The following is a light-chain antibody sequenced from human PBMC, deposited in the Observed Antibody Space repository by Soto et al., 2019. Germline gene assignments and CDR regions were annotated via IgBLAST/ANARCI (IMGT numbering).Light chain of an antibody. CDR3: LLFHGDGKV. J-gene: IGLJ2*01. V-gene: IGLV7-43*01. Sequence: QTVVTQEPSLTVSPGGTVTLTCDSNTGAVTSGYYPNRFQQKPGQAPRALIYSTSNRNSWTPALSSGSLLGGKAALTLSGVQPEDEADYYCLLFHGDGKVCGGGTKLTGL. CDR1: TGAVTSGYY. CDR2: STS.